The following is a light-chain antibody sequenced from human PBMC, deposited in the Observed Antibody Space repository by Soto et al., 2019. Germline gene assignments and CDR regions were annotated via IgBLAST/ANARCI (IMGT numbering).Light chain of an antibody. J-gene: IGKJ2*01. Sequence: EIVLTQSPATLSLSPGERATLSRRASQSVSSYLAWYQQKPGQAPRLLIYDASNRATGIPARFSGSGSGTDFTLTIISLDPEDFAVYFCQQRSNWPYTFGQGTKLEIK. CDR1: QSVSSY. CDR3: QQRSNWPYT. CDR2: DAS. V-gene: IGKV3-11*01.